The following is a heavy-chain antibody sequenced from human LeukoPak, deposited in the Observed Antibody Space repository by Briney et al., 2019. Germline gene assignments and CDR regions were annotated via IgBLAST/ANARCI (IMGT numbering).Heavy chain of an antibody. Sequence: GGSLRPSCAASGFTFSDYYMSWIRQAPGKGLEWVSYISSSGSTIYYADSVKGRFTISRDNAKNSLYLQMNSLRAEDTAVYYCARDEYSGYDFVGYWGQGTLVTVSS. J-gene: IGHJ4*02. CDR3: ARDEYSGYDFVGY. CDR2: ISSSGSTI. D-gene: IGHD5-12*01. V-gene: IGHV3-11*04. CDR1: GFTFSDYY.